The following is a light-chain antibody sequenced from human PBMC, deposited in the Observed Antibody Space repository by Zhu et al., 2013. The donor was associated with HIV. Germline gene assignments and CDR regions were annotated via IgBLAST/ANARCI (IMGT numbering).Light chain of an antibody. Sequence: EIVLTQSPGTLSLSPGERATLSCRASQSVTNNYLAWYQLKPGQPPRLLIYGASTRATAIPDRFSGSGSRTDFTLTIYRLEPEDFAVYSCQQYATSPYTFGQGTKLDIK. CDR1: QSVTNNY. CDR2: GAS. CDR3: QQYATSPYT. V-gene: IGKV3-20*01. J-gene: IGKJ2*01.